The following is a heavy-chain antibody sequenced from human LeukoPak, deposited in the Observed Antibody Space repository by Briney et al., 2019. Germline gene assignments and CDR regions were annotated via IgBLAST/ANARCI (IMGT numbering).Heavy chain of an antibody. CDR1: GYTFINHG. Sequence: ASVKVSCKASGYTFINHGISWVRQAPGQGLEWMGWISGYGANANYAQKFQDRLIMTTDTATSTAYMELRSLTSDDTSVYYCARGFDNLESSCTSTTCIDVWGQGTTVTVSS. V-gene: IGHV1-18*01. CDR3: ARGFDNLESSCTSTTCIDV. D-gene: IGHD2-2*01. J-gene: IGHJ6*02. CDR2: ISGYGANA.